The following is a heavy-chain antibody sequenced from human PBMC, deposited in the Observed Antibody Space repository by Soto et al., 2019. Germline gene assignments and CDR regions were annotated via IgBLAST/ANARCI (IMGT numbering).Heavy chain of an antibody. CDR1: GFTFSSYV. V-gene: IGHV3-30-3*01. Sequence: VQLVESGGGVVQPGRSLRLSCGASGFTFSSYVMHWVRQAPDKGREWVAVISYDSSNKFYADSVKGRFTISRDNSKNTLYLQMDNLRTEDTAVYYCASPFCSGGSCYHTEYFQHWGQGTLVTVSS. CDR3: ASPFCSGGSCYHTEYFQH. D-gene: IGHD2-15*01. CDR2: ISYDSSNK. J-gene: IGHJ1*01.